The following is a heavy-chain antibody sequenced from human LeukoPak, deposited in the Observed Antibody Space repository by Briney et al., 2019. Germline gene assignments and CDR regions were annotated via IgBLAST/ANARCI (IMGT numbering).Heavy chain of an antibody. J-gene: IGHJ4*01. CDR3: AKGHRLCTSGNCNSQVDY. V-gene: IGHV3-23*01. CDR2: ISGSGTGT. CDR1: GFTFSSYA. D-gene: IGHD2-15*01. Sequence: GGSLRLSCAASGFTFSSYAMSWVRQAPGKGPVWISTISGSGTGTYYADSVKGRFTISRVNSKNTLYLQMNSLRAEDTAAYYCAKGHRLCTSGNCNSQVDYWGHGTLVTVSS.